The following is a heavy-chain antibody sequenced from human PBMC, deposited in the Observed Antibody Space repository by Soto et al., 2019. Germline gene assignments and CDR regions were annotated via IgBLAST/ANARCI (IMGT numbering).Heavy chain of an antibody. CDR3: ARVVGAKYLFGT. D-gene: IGHD3-16*01. J-gene: IGHJ5*02. CDR1: GDTFNKNS. Sequence: QVQLVQSGTEVKKPGSSVKVSCKASGDTFNKNSISWVRQAPGQGLEWMGRIIPALGLTDYAEKFHGRQGRVKSTADMTTNPAYLELSGLRSEDTAVFYCARVVGAKYLFGTWGQGSLVSVSP. CDR2: IIPALGLT. V-gene: IGHV1-69*02.